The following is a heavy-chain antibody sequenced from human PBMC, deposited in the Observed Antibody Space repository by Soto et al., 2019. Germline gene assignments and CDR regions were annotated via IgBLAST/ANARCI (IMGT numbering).Heavy chain of an antibody. Sequence: GGSLRLSCTASGFTFGDYAMSWVRQAPGKGLEWVGFIRSKAYGGTTEYAASVKGRFTISRDDSKSIAYLQMNSLKTEDTAVYYCTRDGGGNCSGGRCYRLALDYWGQGTLVTVSS. V-gene: IGHV3-49*04. CDR1: GFTFGDYA. CDR2: IRSKAYGGTT. CDR3: TRDGGGNCSGGRCYRLALDY. J-gene: IGHJ4*02. D-gene: IGHD2-15*01.